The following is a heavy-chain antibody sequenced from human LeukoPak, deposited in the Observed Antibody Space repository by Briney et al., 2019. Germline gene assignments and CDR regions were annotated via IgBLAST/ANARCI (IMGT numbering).Heavy chain of an antibody. J-gene: IGHJ4*02. CDR2: ISAYNGNT. V-gene: IGHV1-18*01. Sequence: GASVKVSCKASGGTFNSSGISWVRQAPGQGLEWMGWISAYNGNTSYAQKFQGRVTMTRDTSTSTVYMELSSLRSEDTAVYYCAGTDSSSWASFDYWGQGTLVTVSS. CDR3: AGTDSSSWASFDY. D-gene: IGHD6-13*01. CDR1: GGTFNSSG.